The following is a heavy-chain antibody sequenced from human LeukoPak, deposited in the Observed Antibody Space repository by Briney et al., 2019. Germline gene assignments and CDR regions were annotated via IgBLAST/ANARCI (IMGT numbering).Heavy chain of an antibody. V-gene: IGHV3-49*04. D-gene: IGHD5-18*01. CDR3: TRGPIQLWLYHGMDV. CDR2: IRSKTYGGTT. CDR1: GFTFGDDA. Sequence: GGSLRLSCTVSGFTFGDDAMSWVRQAPGKGLEWVRFIRSKTYGGTTEYAGSVKGRFIISRDDSTSIAYLQMNSLKTEDTAVYYCTRGPIQLWLYHGMDVWGQGTTVTVSS. J-gene: IGHJ6*02.